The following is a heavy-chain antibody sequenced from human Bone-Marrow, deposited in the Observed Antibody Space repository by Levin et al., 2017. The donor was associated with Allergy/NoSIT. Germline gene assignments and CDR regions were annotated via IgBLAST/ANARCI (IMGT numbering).Heavy chain of an antibody. J-gene: IGHJ6*02. V-gene: IGHV1-2*06. D-gene: IGHD6-6*01. CDR2: INPNSGGT. Sequence: GESLKISCKASGYTFTGYYMHWVRQAPGQGLEWMGRINPNSGGTNYAQKFQGRVTMTRDTSISTAYMELSRLRSDDTAVYYCARDRHEQLVERGGRWGYYDDYGMDVWGQGTTVTVSS. CDR3: ARDRHEQLVERGGRWGYYDDYGMDV. CDR1: GYTFTGYY.